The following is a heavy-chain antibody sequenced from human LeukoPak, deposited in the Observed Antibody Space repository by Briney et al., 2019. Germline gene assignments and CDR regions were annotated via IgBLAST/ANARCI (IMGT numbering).Heavy chain of an antibody. J-gene: IGHJ4*02. CDR1: GVSISSSNSY. D-gene: IGHD4-23*01. CDR3: ARGAHKRDDYGGFFDY. CDR2: IYYSGNT. Sequence: PSETLSLTCTVSGVSISSSNSYWGWIRQPPGKGLEWIGSIYYSGNTYYNASLKSQVSISIDTSKNQFSLKLTSVTAADTAVYYCARGAHKRDDYGGFFDYWGQGTLVTVSS. V-gene: IGHV4-39*01.